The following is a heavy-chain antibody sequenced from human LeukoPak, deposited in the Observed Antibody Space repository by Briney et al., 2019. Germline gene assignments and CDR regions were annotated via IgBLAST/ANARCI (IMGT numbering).Heavy chain of an antibody. V-gene: IGHV1-8*01. D-gene: IGHD5-12*01. CDR3: ARDGGYSGYDLPAPDY. Sequence: ASVKVSCKASGYTFTSYDINWVRQATGQGLEWMGWMNPNSGNTGYAQKFQGRVTMTRNTSISTAYMELSSLRSDDTTVYYCARDGGYSGYDLPAPDYWGQGTLVTVSS. CDR1: GYTFTSYD. J-gene: IGHJ4*02. CDR2: MNPNSGNT.